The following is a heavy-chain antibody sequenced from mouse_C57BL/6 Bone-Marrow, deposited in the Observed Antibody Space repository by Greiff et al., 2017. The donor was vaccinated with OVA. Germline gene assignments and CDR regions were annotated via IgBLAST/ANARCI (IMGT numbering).Heavy chain of an antibody. J-gene: IGHJ2*01. V-gene: IGHV5-12*01. CDR1: GFTFSDYY. CDR3: ARLYDYGGYFDY. Sequence: EVQVVESGGGLVQPGGSLKLSCAASGFTFSDYYMYWVRQTPEKRLEWVAYISNGGGSTYYPDTVKGRFTISRDNATNTLYLQMSRLESEDTARYYCARLYDYGGYFDYWGQGTTLTVSS. CDR2: ISNGGGST. D-gene: IGHD2-4*01.